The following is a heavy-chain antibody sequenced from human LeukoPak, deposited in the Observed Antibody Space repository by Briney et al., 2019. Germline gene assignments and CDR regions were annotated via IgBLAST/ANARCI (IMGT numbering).Heavy chain of an antibody. Sequence: SETLSLTCTVSGGSISSSSYYWGWIRQPPGKVLEWIGSIYYSGSTYYNPSLKSRVTISVDTSKNQVSLKLSSVTAADTAVYYCAREGEYCSSGSCHYDMDVWGQGTTVTVSS. CDR1: GGSISSSSYY. V-gene: IGHV4-39*07. J-gene: IGHJ6*02. D-gene: IGHD2-15*01. CDR2: IYYSGST. CDR3: AREGEYCSSGSCHYDMDV.